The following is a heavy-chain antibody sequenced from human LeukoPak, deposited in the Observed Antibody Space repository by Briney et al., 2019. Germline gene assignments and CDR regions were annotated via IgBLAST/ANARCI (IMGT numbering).Heavy chain of an antibody. Sequence: GASVKVSRKASGYTFTSYGISWVRQAPGQGLEWMGWISAYNGNTNYAQKLQGRVTMTTDTSTSTAYMELRSLRSDDTAVYYCARDPTRPRWFGVFLPRYDYWGQGTLVTVSS. D-gene: IGHD3-10*01. V-gene: IGHV1-18*01. CDR3: ARDPTRPRWFGVFLPRYDY. CDR1: GYTFTSYG. CDR2: ISAYNGNT. J-gene: IGHJ4*02.